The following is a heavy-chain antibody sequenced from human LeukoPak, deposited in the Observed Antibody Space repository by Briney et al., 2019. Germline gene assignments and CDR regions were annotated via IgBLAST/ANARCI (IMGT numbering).Heavy chain of an antibody. Sequence: PGGSLRLSCAASGFTFSRYSMNWVRQPPGKGLEWIGEINHSGNTNYNPSLKSRVTISVDTSKNQFSLKLSSVTAADTAVYYCAREGGDYGGNSQFWYFDLWGRGTLVTVSS. D-gene: IGHD4-23*01. CDR1: GFTFSRYS. CDR3: AREGGDYGGNSQFWYFDL. V-gene: IGHV4-34*01. J-gene: IGHJ2*01. CDR2: INHSGNT.